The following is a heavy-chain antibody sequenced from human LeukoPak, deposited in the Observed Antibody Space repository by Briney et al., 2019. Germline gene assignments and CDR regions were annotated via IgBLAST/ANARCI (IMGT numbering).Heavy chain of an antibody. CDR1: GFTFNNAW. CDR2: IKSKTDGGTT. V-gene: IGHV3-15*01. Sequence: SGGSLKLSCAASGFTFNNAWMSWVRQAPWKGLEWVGRIKSKTDGGTTDYAAPVKGRFTISRDDSKNTLYLQMNSLRTEDTAVYYCARDKVTYWGQGTLVTVSS. CDR3: ARDKVTY. J-gene: IGHJ4*02.